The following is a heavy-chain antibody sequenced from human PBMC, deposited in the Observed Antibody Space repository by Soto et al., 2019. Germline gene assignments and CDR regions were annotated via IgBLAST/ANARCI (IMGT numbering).Heavy chain of an antibody. Sequence: SLRLSCASSGFTFSSYAMSWVRQAPGKGLEWVSAISGSGGSTYYADSVKGRFTISRDNSKNTLYLQMNSLRAEDTAVYYCAKPRTIFGVVSLGGMDVWGQGTTVTVSS. CDR1: GFTFSSYA. CDR3: AKPRTIFGVVSLGGMDV. J-gene: IGHJ6*02. V-gene: IGHV3-23*01. CDR2: ISGSGGST. D-gene: IGHD3-3*01.